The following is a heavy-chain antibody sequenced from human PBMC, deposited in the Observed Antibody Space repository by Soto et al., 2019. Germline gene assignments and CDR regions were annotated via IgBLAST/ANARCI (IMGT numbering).Heavy chain of an antibody. CDR3: ASSSYYYDSSGYYFQPQYYGMDV. D-gene: IGHD3-22*01. CDR1: GGTFSSYA. V-gene: IGHV1-69*13. CDR2: IIPIFGTA. Sequence: ASVEVTCKASGGTFSSYAISWVRQAPGQGLEWMGGIIPIFGTANYAQKFQGRVTITADESTSTAYMELSSLRSEDTAVYYCASSSYYYDSSGYYFQPQYYGMDVWGQGTTVTVSS. J-gene: IGHJ6*02.